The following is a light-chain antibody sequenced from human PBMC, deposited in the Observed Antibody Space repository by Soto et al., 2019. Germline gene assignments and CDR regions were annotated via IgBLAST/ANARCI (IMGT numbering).Light chain of an antibody. CDR2: EVT. V-gene: IGLV2-23*02. CDR3: CSYAPSSTYV. J-gene: IGLJ1*01. Sequence: QSALTQPASVSGSPGQSITISCTGTSSDVGSYNLVSWYQQHPGKAPKLMIYEVTQRPSGVANRFSGSKSGNTASLTISGLQAEDEADCYCCSYAPSSTYVFGPGTKLTVL. CDR1: SSDVGSYNL.